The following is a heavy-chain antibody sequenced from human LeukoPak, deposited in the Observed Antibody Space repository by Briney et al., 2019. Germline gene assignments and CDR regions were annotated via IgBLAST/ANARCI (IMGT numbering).Heavy chain of an antibody. CDR2: MKGDGGEI. Sequence: PGGSLRLSCAASGFPFSNYWMSWVRQAPGKGLEWVANMKGDGGEINYVDSVMDRFTISRDNAKNSLYLQMNSLRAEDTAVYYCARADPYGDSTPDYWGQGTPVTVSS. V-gene: IGHV3-7*01. CDR1: GFPFSNYW. CDR3: ARADPYGDSTPDY. J-gene: IGHJ4*02. D-gene: IGHD4-17*01.